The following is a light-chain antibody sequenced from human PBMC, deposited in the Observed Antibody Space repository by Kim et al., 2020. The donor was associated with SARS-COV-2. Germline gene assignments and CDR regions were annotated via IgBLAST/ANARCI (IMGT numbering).Light chain of an antibody. CDR1: SSDVGGYNY. J-gene: IGLJ2*01. V-gene: IGLV2-11*01. Sequence: GQAVTISCTGTSSDVGGYNYVSWYQQHPGKAPKLIIYDVSKRPSGVPDRFSGSKSGNTASLTISGLQAENEADYYCCSYAGSYTVLFGGGTKLTVL. CDR2: DVS. CDR3: CSYAGSYTVL.